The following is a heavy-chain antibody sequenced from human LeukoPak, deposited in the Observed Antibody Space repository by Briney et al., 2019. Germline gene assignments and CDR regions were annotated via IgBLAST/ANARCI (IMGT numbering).Heavy chain of an antibody. V-gene: IGHV4-59*01. J-gene: IGHJ3*02. CDR1: GGSISSYY. D-gene: IGHD3-3*01. CDR2: IYYSGST. Sequence: SETLSLTCTVSGGSISSYYWSWIRQPPGKGLEWIGYIYYSGSTNFNPSLKSRVTISVDTSKNQFSLKLSSVTAADTAVYYCARGARFLEWAHDAFDIWGQGTMVTVSS. CDR3: ARGARFLEWAHDAFDI.